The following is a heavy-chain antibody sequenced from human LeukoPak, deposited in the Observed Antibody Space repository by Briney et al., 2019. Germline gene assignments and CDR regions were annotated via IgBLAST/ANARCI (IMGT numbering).Heavy chain of an antibody. D-gene: IGHD3-9*01. J-gene: IGHJ4*02. CDR1: GFTFSSYS. Sequence: GGSLRLSCAASGFTFSSYSMNWVRQAPGKGLEWVSSISSSSSYIYYADSVKGRFTISRDNAKNSLYLQMNSLRAEDTAVYYCTRDPNLYDILTGIFDYWGQGTLGTVSS. CDR2: ISSSSSYI. CDR3: TRDPNLYDILTGIFDY. V-gene: IGHV3-21*01.